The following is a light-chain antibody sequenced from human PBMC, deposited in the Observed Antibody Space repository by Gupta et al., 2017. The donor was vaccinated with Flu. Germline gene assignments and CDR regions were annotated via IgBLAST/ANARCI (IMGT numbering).Light chain of an antibody. CDR2: DGK. Sequence: GKTVAISGTGTGSDVGDYDYVSRDQQDPGQHHKLIIDDGKKGPSGVPDRFTGSKSGNTASLTLSGRQPEDEDDYHCNSYGAAKVFGGGTRLTVL. CDR1: GSDVGDYDY. CDR3: NSYGAAKV. V-gene: IGLV2-11*01. J-gene: IGLJ2*01.